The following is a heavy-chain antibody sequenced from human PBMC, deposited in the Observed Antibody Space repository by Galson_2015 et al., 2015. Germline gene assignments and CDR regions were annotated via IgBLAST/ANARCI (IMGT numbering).Heavy chain of an antibody. CDR1: GFTFSSYG. J-gene: IGHJ5*02. CDR2: IWYDGSSK. V-gene: IGHV3-33*01. CDR3: AREDELRLFVDP. D-gene: IGHD3-10*02. Sequence: SLRLSCAASGFTFSSYGMHWVRQAPGKGLEWVAVIWYDGSSKYYADSVKGRFTISRDNSKNTLYLQMNSPRAEDTAVYYCAREDELRLFVDPWGQGTLVTVSS.